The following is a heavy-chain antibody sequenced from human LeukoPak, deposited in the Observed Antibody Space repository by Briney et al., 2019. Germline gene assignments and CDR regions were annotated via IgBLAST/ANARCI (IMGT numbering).Heavy chain of an antibody. J-gene: IGHJ4*02. CDR2: IYYSGST. D-gene: IGHD1-26*01. CDR1: GGSISSYY. CDR3: ASVKWDLSFDY. Sequence: SETLSLTCTVSGGSISSYYWRWIRQPPGKGLEWIGYIYYSGSTNYNPSLKSRVTISVDTSKNQFSLKLSSVTAADTAVYYCASVKWDLSFDYWGQGTLVSVSS. V-gene: IGHV4-59*12.